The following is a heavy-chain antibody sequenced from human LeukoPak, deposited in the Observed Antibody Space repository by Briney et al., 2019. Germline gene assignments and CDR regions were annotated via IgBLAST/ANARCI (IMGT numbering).Heavy chain of an antibody. CDR3: ARGQGWNPEAVTNAFDI. J-gene: IGHJ3*02. D-gene: IGHD1-1*01. Sequence: GGSLRLSCAASGFTFSSYSMNWVRQAPGKGLEWVSSISSSSSYIYYADSVKGRFTISRDNAKNSLYLQLNSLRAEDTAVYYCARGQGWNPEAVTNAFDIWGQGTMVTVSS. V-gene: IGHV3-21*01. CDR2: ISSSSSYI. CDR1: GFTFSSYS.